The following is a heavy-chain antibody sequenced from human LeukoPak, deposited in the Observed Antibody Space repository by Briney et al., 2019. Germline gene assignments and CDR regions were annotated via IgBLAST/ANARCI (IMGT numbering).Heavy chain of an antibody. CDR2: IYTRGST. V-gene: IGHV4-4*07. CDR1: GGSINNYY. J-gene: IGHJ3*02. CDR3: ARGRYCGANICSGGDAFDI. D-gene: IGHD2-21*01. Sequence: SETLSLTCTVSGGSINNYYWSWIRQPAGKGLEWIGRIYTRGSTNYNPSLKSRVTMSVDTSKNQFSLKLSSVTAADTAVYYCARGRYCGANICSGGDAFDIWGQGTMVSVSS.